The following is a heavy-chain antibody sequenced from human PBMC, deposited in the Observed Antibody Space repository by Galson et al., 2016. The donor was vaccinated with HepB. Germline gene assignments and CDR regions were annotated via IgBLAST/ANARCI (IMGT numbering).Heavy chain of an antibody. J-gene: IGHJ4*02. D-gene: IGHD3-9*01. V-gene: IGHV1-46*01. CDR3: AGGDYDILTAYYGSAGY. CDR1: GYTFTDYY. CDR2: INPNGGST. Sequence: SVKVSCKASGYTFTDYYMHWVRQAPGQGLEWMGIINPNGGSTTYAQNFQGRLTMTRDTSTSTVYMELSSLRSDDTAVYYCAGGDYDILTAYYGSAGYWGQGTLVTVSS.